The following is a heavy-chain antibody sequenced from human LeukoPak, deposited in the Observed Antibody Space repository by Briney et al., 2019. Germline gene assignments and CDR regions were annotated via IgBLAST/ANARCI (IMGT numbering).Heavy chain of an antibody. V-gene: IGHV4-39*01. J-gene: IGHJ4*02. Sequence: SETLSLTCTVSGGSISSSSYYWGWIRQPPGKGLEWIGSIYYSGSTYYNPSLKSRVTISVDTSKNQFSLKLSSVTAADTAVYYCARRPGIAAAGSGFDYWGQGTLVTVSS. D-gene: IGHD6-13*01. CDR1: GGSISSSSYY. CDR2: IYYSGST. CDR3: ARRPGIAAAGSGFDY.